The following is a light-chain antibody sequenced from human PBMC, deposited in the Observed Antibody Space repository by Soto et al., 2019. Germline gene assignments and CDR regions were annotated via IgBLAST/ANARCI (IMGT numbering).Light chain of an antibody. CDR3: QQRSNWPRLT. J-gene: IGKJ4*01. CDR1: QNVSSY. CDR2: DAS. Sequence: EIVLTQSLATLSLSPGERATLSCRASQNVSSYLAWYQQKPGQAPRLLIYDASNRAIGIPARFSGSGSGTDFTLTISSLQPEDFAVYFCQQRSNWPRLTFGGGTKVEI. V-gene: IGKV3-11*01.